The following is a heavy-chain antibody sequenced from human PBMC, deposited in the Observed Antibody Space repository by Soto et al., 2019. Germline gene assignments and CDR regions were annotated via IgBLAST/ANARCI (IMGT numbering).Heavy chain of an antibody. CDR2: VYYTGKT. V-gene: IGHV4-39*01. J-gene: IGHJ6*02. CDR1: GGSISSSSYY. Sequence: ETLSLTCTVSGGSISSSSYYWGWIRQPPGKGLEWIGSVYYTGKTYDNPSLKSRVTISVDTSKNQFSLKLNSVTAADTAVYYCARLAYEGIAAAGDFHYYGMDVWGQGTTVTVSS. CDR3: ARLAYEGIAAAGDFHYYGMDV. D-gene: IGHD6-13*01.